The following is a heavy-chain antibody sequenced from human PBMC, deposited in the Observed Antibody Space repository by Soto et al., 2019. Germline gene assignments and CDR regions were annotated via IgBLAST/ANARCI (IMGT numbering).Heavy chain of an antibody. CDR2: IYYSGST. Sequence: SETLSLTCTVSGGSISSSSYYWGWIRQPPGKGLEWIGDIYYSGSTYYNPSLKSRVTISVDTSKNQFSLKLSSVTAADTAVYYCARGTGHDYVLEYYFAYWGQGTLVTVSS. V-gene: IGHV4-39*07. D-gene: IGHD3-16*01. CDR1: GGSISSSSYY. J-gene: IGHJ4*02. CDR3: ARGTGHDYVLEYYFAY.